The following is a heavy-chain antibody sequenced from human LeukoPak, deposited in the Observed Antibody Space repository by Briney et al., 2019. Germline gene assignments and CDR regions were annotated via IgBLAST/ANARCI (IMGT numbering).Heavy chain of an antibody. J-gene: IGHJ4*02. Sequence: GGSLRLSCAASGFTFSDYYMSWIRQAPGKGLEWVSYISSSGSTIYYADSVKGRFTISRDNAKNSLYLQMNSLRAEDTAVYYCARGTRGFNEPVPFDYWGQRTLVTASS. CDR2: ISSSGSTI. CDR3: ARGTRGFNEPVPFDY. V-gene: IGHV3-11*01. CDR1: GFTFSDYY. D-gene: IGHD6-13*01.